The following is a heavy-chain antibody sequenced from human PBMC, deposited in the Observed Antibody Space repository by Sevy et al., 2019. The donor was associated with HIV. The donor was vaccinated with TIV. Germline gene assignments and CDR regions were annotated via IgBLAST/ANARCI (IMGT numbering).Heavy chain of an antibody. CDR1: GYNFISYW. V-gene: IGHV5-51*01. CDR3: ARHHASYGVTGYYYYYGLDV. Sequence: GESQKISCKGSGYNFISYWIGWVRQMPGRGLEWMGIIYPDDSDTRYSPSFQGQVTISVDKSINTAYLQWSSLKASDTAMYYCARHHASYGVTGYYYYYGLDVWGQGTTVTVSS. J-gene: IGHJ6*02. D-gene: IGHD4-17*01. CDR2: IYPDDSDT.